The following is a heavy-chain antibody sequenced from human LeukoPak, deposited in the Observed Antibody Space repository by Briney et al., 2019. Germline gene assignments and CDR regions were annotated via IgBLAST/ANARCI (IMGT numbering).Heavy chain of an antibody. D-gene: IGHD2-21*01. CDR1: GFTLRSHA. CDR3: AKDFRIGYSAHFDY. J-gene: IGHJ4*02. CDR2: IYENGGTT. Sequence: GGSLRLSCVGSGFTLRSHAMSWVRQAPEKGLEFVSGIYENGGTTYYADSVKGRFSISRDNSKNTLYLQMDSLRGEDTAVYYCAKDFRIGYSAHFDYWGQGALVTVPS. V-gene: IGHV3-23*01.